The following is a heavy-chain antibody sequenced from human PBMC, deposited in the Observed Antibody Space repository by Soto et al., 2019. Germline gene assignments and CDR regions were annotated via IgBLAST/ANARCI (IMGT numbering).Heavy chain of an antibody. CDR2: IWYDGSNK. CDR1: GFTFSSYG. CDR3: ARDGANCISTSCTRNYYYGMDV. D-gene: IGHD2-2*01. V-gene: IGHV3-33*01. J-gene: IGHJ6*02. Sequence: GGSLRLSCAASGFTFSSYGMHWVRQAPGKGLEWVAVIWYDGSNKYYADSVKGRFTISRDNSKNTLYLQMNSLRAEDTAVYYCARDGANCISTSCTRNYYYGMDVWGQGTTGTVSS.